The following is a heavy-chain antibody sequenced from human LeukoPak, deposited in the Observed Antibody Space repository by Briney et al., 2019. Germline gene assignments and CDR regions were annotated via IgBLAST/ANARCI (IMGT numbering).Heavy chain of an antibody. CDR1: GFTFSSYG. J-gene: IGHJ4*02. D-gene: IGHD1-26*01. CDR3: AELGSLGTYSDY. CDR2: VSYDGSNK. Sequence: GGSLRLSCAASGFTFSSYGMHWVRQAPGKGLEWVAIVSYDGSNKYYADSVKGRFTISRDNSKNTLYLQMNSLRAEDTAVYYCAELGSLGTYSDYWGQGTLVTVSS. V-gene: IGHV3-30*18.